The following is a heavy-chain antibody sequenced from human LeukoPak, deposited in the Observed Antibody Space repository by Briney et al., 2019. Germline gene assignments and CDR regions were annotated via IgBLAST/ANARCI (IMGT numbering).Heavy chain of an antibody. CDR1: GFTFSSYG. Sequence: PGRSLRLSCAASGFTFSSYGMHWVRQAPGKGLEWVAVISYDGSNKYYADSVKGRFTISRENSKNTLYLQMNSLRAEDTAVYYCAKDLSALYDFWSGSDYWGQGTLVTVSS. CDR2: ISYDGSNK. V-gene: IGHV3-30*18. J-gene: IGHJ4*02. D-gene: IGHD3-3*01. CDR3: AKDLSALYDFWSGSDY.